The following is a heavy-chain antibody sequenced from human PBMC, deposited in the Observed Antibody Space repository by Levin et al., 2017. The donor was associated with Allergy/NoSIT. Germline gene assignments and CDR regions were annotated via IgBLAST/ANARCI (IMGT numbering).Heavy chain of an antibody. V-gene: IGHV3-72*01. CDR3: AMNSGKFQDAFDI. CDR1: GFTFSDHY. D-gene: IGHD1-26*01. Sequence: GESLKISCAASGFTFSDHYMDWVRQAPGKGLDWVGRTRNKANSYTTDYAASVKGRFTILRDDSRNSLYLQMNSLKSEDTAIYYCAMNSGKFQDAFDIWGQGTMVTVSS. J-gene: IGHJ3*02. CDR2: TRNKANSYTT.